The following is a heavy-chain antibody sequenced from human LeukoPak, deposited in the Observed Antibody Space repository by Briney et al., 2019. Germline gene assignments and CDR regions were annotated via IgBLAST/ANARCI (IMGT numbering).Heavy chain of an antibody. D-gene: IGHD5-18*01. CDR3: AKGEVDSPMNFYH. Sequence: SGGSLRLSCAASGFMFDDYTMHWVRQAPGKGVEWVSLMNSDGGSRYYAASVKGRFTVSRDNSKNSLYLQMNSLSTEDTALYYCAKGEVDSPMNFYHWGQGTLVTVSS. V-gene: IGHV3-43*01. CDR2: MNSDGGSR. J-gene: IGHJ4*02. CDR1: GFMFDDYT.